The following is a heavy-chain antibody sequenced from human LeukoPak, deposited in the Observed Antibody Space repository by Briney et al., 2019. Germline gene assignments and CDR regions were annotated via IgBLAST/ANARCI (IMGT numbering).Heavy chain of an antibody. J-gene: IGHJ4*02. D-gene: IGHD4-11*01. Sequence: GRSLRLSCAASGFTFSSYGMHWVRQAPGKGLEWVAVISYDGSNKYYADSVKGRFTISRDNSKNTLYLQMNSLRAEDTAVYYCAKGLQSTEDYRGQGTLVTVSS. V-gene: IGHV3-30*18. CDR1: GFTFSSYG. CDR2: ISYDGSNK. CDR3: AKGLQSTEDY.